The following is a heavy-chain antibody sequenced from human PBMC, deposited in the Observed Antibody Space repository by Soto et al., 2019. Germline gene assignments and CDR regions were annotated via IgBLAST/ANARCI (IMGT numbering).Heavy chain of an antibody. CDR1: GFTFSAYG. D-gene: IGHD6-13*01. J-gene: IGHJ6*02. CDR2: IWYDGSNK. CDR3: ARDGQQLAPYAMDV. V-gene: IGHV3-33*01. Sequence: GGSLRLSCAASGFTFSAYGMHWVRQAPGKGLEWVAVIWYDGSNKYYADSVKGRFTISRDNLKNTVYLQMDSLRADDTAVYYCARDGQQLAPYAMDVWGQGTTVTVSS.